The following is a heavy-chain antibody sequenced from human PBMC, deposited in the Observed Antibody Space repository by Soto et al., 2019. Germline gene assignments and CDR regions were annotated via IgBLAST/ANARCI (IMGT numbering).Heavy chain of an antibody. CDR1: GGTFSSYA. J-gene: IGHJ3*02. V-gene: IGHV1-69*06. CDR3: ARDQYYYDSSGYLGVFDI. Sequence: SVKVSCKASGGTFSSYAISWVRQAPGQGLEWMGGIIPIFGTANYAQKFQGRVTITADKSTSTAYMELSSLRSEDTAVYYCARDQYYYDSSGYLGVFDIWGQGTMVTVSS. CDR2: IIPIFGTA. D-gene: IGHD3-22*01.